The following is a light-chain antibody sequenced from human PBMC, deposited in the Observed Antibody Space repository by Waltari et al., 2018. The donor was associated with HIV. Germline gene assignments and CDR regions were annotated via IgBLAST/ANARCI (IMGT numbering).Light chain of an antibody. CDR2: TAS. V-gene: IGKV1-39*01. CDR1: QSISGY. J-gene: IGKJ1*01. CDR3: QQSYTTPRT. Sequence: DIQMTQSPSSLSASVGDRVTITCRASQSISGYLHWYQQKPGKAPNLLIYTASSLQSGVPSRFSGSGFGTDFTLTISSLQPEDFATYYCQQSYTTPRTFGQGTKVEIK.